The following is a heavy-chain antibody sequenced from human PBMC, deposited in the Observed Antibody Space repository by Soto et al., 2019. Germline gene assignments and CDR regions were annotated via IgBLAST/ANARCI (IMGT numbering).Heavy chain of an antibody. CDR2: IRSVRYGGAA. Sequence: GGSLRLSCSGSGFTFGDYALSWFRQTPGKGLECVGFIRSVRYGGAADYAASVKGRFTISRDDSKSVAYLQMNSLKSEDAGVYYCTTIPRNKYRYPFDCWGQGTLVTVSS. CDR1: GFTFGDYA. CDR3: TTIPRNKYRYPFDC. V-gene: IGHV3-49*03. J-gene: IGHJ4*02. D-gene: IGHD3-16*02.